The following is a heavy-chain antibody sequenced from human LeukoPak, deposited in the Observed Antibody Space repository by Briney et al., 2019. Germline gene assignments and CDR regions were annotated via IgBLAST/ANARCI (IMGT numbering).Heavy chain of an antibody. CDR3: ARGRGNSGYDWPYFDF. J-gene: IGHJ4*02. CDR2: INAGNGNT. D-gene: IGHD5-12*01. CDR1: GYDFTNYA. Sequence: ASVKVSCKASGYDFTNYAIHWVRQAPGQRLEWMGWINAGNGNTKYSQKLQGRVTLTRDTSANTAYMELSSLRSEDTAVYYCARGRGNSGYDWPYFDFWGQGTLVTVSS. V-gene: IGHV1-3*01.